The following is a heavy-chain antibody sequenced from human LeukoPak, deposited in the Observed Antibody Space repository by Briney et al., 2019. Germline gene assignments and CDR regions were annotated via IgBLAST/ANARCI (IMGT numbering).Heavy chain of an antibody. J-gene: IGHJ4*02. V-gene: IGHV3-48*03. D-gene: IGHD6-13*01. Sequence: GGSLRLSCAASGFTFSSYEMNWVRQAPGKGLEWVSCISSSGSTIYYADSVKGRFTISRDNAKNSLYLQMNSLRAKDTAVYYCARDTTAGDLDYWGQGTLVTVSS. CDR2: ISSSGSTI. CDR1: GFTFSSYE. CDR3: ARDTTAGDLDY.